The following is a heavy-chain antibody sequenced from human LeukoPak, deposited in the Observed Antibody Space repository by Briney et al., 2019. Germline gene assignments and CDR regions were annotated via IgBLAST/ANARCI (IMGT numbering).Heavy chain of an antibody. CDR2: ITSSSSSI. J-gene: IGHJ4*02. Sequence: GGSLRLSCAASGFTFSSYSLNWVRQAPGKGLEWVSYITSSSSSIYYADSVKGRFIISRDNAKNSLYLQMNSLRAEDTAMYYCARDYCSGGRCYSVDYWGQGTLVTVSS. D-gene: IGHD2-15*01. V-gene: IGHV3-48*04. CDR1: GFTFSSYS. CDR3: ARDYCSGGRCYSVDY.